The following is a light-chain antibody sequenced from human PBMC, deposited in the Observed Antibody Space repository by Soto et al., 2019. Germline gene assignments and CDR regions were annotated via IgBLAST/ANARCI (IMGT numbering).Light chain of an antibody. CDR1: SGHSSYA. Sequence: QLVLTQSPSASASLGDSVKLTCTLSSGHSSYAIAWHQQQPEKGPRYLMKINSDGSHTKGDGIPDRFSGSSSGAERYLSISSLQSEDEADYYCQTWGTGTWVFGGGTKVTVL. J-gene: IGLJ3*02. CDR3: QTWGTGTWV. V-gene: IGLV4-69*01. CDR2: INSDGSH.